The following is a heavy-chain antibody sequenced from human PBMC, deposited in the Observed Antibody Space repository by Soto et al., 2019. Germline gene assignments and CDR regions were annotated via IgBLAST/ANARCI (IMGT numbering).Heavy chain of an antibody. D-gene: IGHD2-2*01. V-gene: IGHV3-7*01. CDR3: ARENPLPDYYYYYMDV. CDR2: IKQDGSEK. CDR1: GFTFSSYW. J-gene: IGHJ6*03. Sequence: EVQLVESGGGLVQPGGSLRLSCAASGFTFSSYWMSWVRQAPGKGLEWVANIKQDGSEKYYVDSVKGRFTISRDNAKNSLYLQMNSLRAEDTAVYYCARENPLPDYYYYYMDVWGKGTTVTVSS.